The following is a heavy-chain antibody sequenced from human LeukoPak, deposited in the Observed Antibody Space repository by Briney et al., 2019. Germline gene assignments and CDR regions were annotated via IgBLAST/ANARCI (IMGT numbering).Heavy chain of an antibody. CDR2: INTNTGNP. CDR1: GGTFSSYA. J-gene: IGHJ4*02. V-gene: IGHV7-4-1*02. Sequence: GASVKVSCKASGGTFSSYAISWVRQAPGQGLEWMGWINTNTGNPTYAQGFTGRFVFSLDTSVSTAYLQISSLKAEDTAVYYCARDGSSKQWLDPNDYWGQGTLVTVSS. D-gene: IGHD6-19*01. CDR3: ARDGSSKQWLDPNDY.